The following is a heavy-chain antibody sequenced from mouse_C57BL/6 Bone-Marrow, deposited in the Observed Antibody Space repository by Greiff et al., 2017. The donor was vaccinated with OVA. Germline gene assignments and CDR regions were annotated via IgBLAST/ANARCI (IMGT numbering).Heavy chain of an antibody. CDR1: GYTFTSYG. CDR2: IYPRSGNT. Sequence: VQLQQSGAELARPGASVKLSCKASGYTFTSYGISWVKQRTGQGLEWIGEIYPRSGNTYYNEKFKGKATLTADKSSSTAYMELRSLTSEDSAVYFCARRDYYYGSSPWFAHWGQGTLVTVSA. D-gene: IGHD1-1*01. CDR3: ARRDYYYGSSPWFAH. V-gene: IGHV1-81*01. J-gene: IGHJ3*01.